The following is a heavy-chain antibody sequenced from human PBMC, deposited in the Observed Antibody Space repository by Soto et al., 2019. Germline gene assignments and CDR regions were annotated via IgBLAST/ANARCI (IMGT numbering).Heavy chain of an antibody. CDR1: GSTFSSYW. CDR2: IKQDGSGK. J-gene: IGHJ4*02. D-gene: IGHD6-13*01. V-gene: IGHV3-7*01. Sequence: GGSLRLSCAASGSTFSSYWMSWVRQAPGKGLEWVANIKQDGSGKYYVDSVKGRFTISRDNAKNSLYLQMNSLRAEDTAVYYCARQYSSSWYTHFDYWGQGTLVTVSS. CDR3: ARQYSSSWYTHFDY.